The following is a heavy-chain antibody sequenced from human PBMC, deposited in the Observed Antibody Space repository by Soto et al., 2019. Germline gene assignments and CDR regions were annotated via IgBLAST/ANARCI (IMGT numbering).Heavy chain of an antibody. J-gene: IGHJ6*02. V-gene: IGHV3-9*01. CDR2: IYWNSGRV. Sequence: DVQLVESGGGLVQHGRSLRLSCTGSAFTFDGYAMHWVRQVPGKGLVWVAGIYWNSGRVGYADFVKGRFTISRDIARNSLSLKMKSLTAEDTALYYCGRDLLPGGVDVWGQGTTVTVSS. CDR1: AFTFDGYA. D-gene: IGHD3-22*01. CDR3: GRDLLPGGVDV.